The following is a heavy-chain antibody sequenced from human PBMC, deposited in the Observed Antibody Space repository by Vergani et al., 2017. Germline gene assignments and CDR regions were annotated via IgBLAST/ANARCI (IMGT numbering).Heavy chain of an antibody. V-gene: IGHV3-30*02. D-gene: IGHD2/OR15-2a*01. CDR1: GSTLNTYG. Sequence: QVQILQSGGGVVQPGGSLRLSCTLSGSTLNTYGIHWVRPAPGKGLEWVSFIRYDGSSEYYGDSVKGRFTISRDKSQNTVNLQMNSLRTEDTAVYFCANSVIAGNVGVAYFGMDVWGRGTTVTVSS. CDR3: ANSVIAGNVGVAYFGMDV. J-gene: IGHJ6*02. CDR2: IRYDGSSE.